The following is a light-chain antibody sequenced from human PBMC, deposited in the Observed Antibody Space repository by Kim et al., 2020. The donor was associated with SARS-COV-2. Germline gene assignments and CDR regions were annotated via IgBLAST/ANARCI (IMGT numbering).Light chain of an antibody. CDR3: CSYGGSHTWV. V-gene: IGLV2-11*01. Sequence: GQSVTISCTGTSSDVGAYKYVSWYQHHPGKAPQLSIYDFNKRPSGVPDRFSGSGSGNTASLTISGLQAEDDADYYCCSYGGSHTWVFGGGTQLTVL. CDR2: DFN. J-gene: IGLJ3*02. CDR1: SSDVGAYKY.